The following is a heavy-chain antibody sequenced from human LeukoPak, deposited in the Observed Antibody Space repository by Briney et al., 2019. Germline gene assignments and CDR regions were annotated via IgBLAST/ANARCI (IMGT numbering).Heavy chain of an antibody. Sequence: ASVKVSCKASGYTFTGYYMHWVRQAPGQGLEWMGRINPNSGGTNYAQKFQGRVTMTRDTSISTAYMELSSLRAEDTAVYYCARLSGDTIPLDSSSLDYWGQGTLVTVSS. CDR2: INPNSGGT. D-gene: IGHD6-13*01. V-gene: IGHV1-2*06. CDR1: GYTFTGYY. CDR3: ARLSGDTIPLDSSSLDY. J-gene: IGHJ4*02.